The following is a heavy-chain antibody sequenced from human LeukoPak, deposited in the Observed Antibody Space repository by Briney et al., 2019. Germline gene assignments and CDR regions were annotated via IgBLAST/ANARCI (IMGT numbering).Heavy chain of an antibody. J-gene: IGHJ5*02. D-gene: IGHD3-22*01. CDR2: IIPILGIA. CDR3: ARDSRPYYDSRGGWFDP. CDR1: GGTFSSYA. V-gene: IGHV1-69*04. Sequence: EASVKVSCKASGGTFSSYAISWVRQAPGQGLEWMGRIIPILGIANYAQKFQGRVTITADKSTSTACMELSSLRSEDTAVYYCARDSRPYYDSRGGWFDPWGQGTLVTVSS.